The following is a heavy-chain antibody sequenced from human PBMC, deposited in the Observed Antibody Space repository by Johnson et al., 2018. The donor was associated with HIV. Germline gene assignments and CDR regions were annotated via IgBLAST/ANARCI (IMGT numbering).Heavy chain of an antibody. V-gene: IGHV3-66*01. J-gene: IGHJ3*02. CDR3: PSLAVAGTLISAFDI. D-gene: IGHD6-19*01. CDR1: GFTVTNKY. CDR2: MYGGGST. Sequence: MMLVESGGGLVQPGGSLRLSCAASGFTVTNKYMSWVRQAPGKGLEWVSVMYGGGSTYHADSVKGSFSLSRDNSETTLYLQMNSLIADDTAVYYCPSLAVAGTLISAFDIWGQGTMVTVSS.